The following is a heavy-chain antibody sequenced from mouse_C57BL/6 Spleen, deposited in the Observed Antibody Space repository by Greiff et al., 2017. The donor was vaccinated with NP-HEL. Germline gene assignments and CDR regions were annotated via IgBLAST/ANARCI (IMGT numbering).Heavy chain of an antibody. CDR3: ERSGYYGSSWGDYFDY. CDR1: GYTFTSYW. V-gene: IGHV1-55*01. D-gene: IGHD1-1*01. CDR2: IYPGSGST. J-gene: IGHJ2*01. Sequence: QVQLQQPGAELVKPGASVKMSCKASGYTFTSYWITWVKQRPGQGLGWIGDIYPGSGSTNYNEKFKSKATLTVDTSSSTAYMQLSSLTSEDSAVYYCERSGYYGSSWGDYFDYWGQGTTLTVSS.